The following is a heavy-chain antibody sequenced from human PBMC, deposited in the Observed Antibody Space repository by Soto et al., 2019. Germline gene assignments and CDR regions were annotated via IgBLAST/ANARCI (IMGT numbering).Heavy chain of an antibody. CDR3: ARQRGDYDFWSGYYKDYYFDY. V-gene: IGHV4-31*03. CDR1: GGSISSGVYY. D-gene: IGHD3-3*01. Sequence: SETLSLTCTVSGGSISSGVYYWSGIRHHPGKGLEWIGYIYYSGSTYYNPSLKSRVTISVDTSKNQFSLKLSSVTAADTAVYYCARQRGDYDFWSGYYKDYYFDYWGQGTLVTVSS. J-gene: IGHJ4*02. CDR2: IYYSGST.